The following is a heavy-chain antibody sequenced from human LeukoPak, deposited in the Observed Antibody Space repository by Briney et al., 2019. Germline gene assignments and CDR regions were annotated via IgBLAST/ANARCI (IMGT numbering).Heavy chain of an antibody. CDR1: GFTFSSYS. Sequence: GGSLRLSCAASGFTFSSYSMNWVRQAPGKGLEWVSSISSSSSYIYYADSVKGRFTISRDNAKNSLYLQMNSLRAEDTAVYYCARDQSFGYYYDSSGPSGMDVWGQGTTVTVPS. CDR2: ISSSSSYI. J-gene: IGHJ6*02. CDR3: ARDQSFGYYYDSSGPSGMDV. V-gene: IGHV3-21*01. D-gene: IGHD3-22*01.